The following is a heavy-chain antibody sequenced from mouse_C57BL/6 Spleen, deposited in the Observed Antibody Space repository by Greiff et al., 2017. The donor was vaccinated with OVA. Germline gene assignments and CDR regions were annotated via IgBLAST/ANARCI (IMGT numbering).Heavy chain of an antibody. V-gene: IGHV14-4*01. D-gene: IGHD1-1*01. CDR2: IDPENGDT. Sequence: DVQLQESGAELVRPGASVKLSCTASGFNIKDDYMHWVKQRPEQGLEWIGWIDPENGDTEYASKFQGKATITADTSSNTAYLQLSSLTSEDTAVYYCTTGWDYGSILDYWGQGTTLTVSS. CDR1: GFNIKDDY. CDR3: TTGWDYGSILDY. J-gene: IGHJ2*01.